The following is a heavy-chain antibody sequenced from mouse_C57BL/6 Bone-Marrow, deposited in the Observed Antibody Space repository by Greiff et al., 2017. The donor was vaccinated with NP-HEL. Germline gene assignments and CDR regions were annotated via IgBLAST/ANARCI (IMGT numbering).Heavy chain of an antibody. CDR3: ARRDSNDAMDY. Sequence: QVQLQQPGAELVKPGASVKLSCKASGYTFTSYWMHWVKQRPGQGLKWIGMIHPNSGSTNYNEKFKSKATLTVDKSSSTAYMQLSSLTSEDSAVYYCARRDSNDAMDYWGQGTSVTVSS. D-gene: IGHD2-5*01. CDR1: GYTFTSYW. J-gene: IGHJ4*01. V-gene: IGHV1-64*01. CDR2: IHPNSGST.